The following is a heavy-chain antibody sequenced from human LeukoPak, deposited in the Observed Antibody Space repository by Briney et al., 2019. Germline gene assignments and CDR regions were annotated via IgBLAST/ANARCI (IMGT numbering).Heavy chain of an antibody. CDR1: GGTFSSYA. CDR3: ARDRNSVTTGYYFDY. Sequence: GSSVKVSCKASGGTFSSYAISWVRQAPGQGLEWMGTIIPIFGTATYAQKFPGRVTITTDESTSTAYMELSSLRSEDTAVYYCARDRNSVTTGYYFDYWGQGTLVTVSS. CDR2: IIPIFGTA. D-gene: IGHD4-11*01. J-gene: IGHJ4*02. V-gene: IGHV1-69*05.